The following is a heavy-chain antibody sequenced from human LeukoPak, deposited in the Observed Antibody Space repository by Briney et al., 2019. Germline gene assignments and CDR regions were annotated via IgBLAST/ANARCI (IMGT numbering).Heavy chain of an antibody. V-gene: IGHV4-34*01. CDR2: IYYSGST. J-gene: IGHJ4*03. CDR1: GGSFSNYH. D-gene: IGHD1-26*01. Sequence: SETLSLTCGVYGGSFSNYHWSWIRQPPGKGLEWIGSIYYSGSTYYNPSLKSRVTISVDTSKNQFSLKLSSVTAAYTAVYYCARGLSGSYLDYWGQGTLVTVSS. CDR3: ARGLSGSYLDY.